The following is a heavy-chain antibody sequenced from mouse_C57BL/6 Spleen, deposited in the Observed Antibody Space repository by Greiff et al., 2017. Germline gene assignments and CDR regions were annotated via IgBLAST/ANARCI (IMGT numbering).Heavy chain of an antibody. CDR1: GYTFTDYY. D-gene: IGHD2-1*01. Sequence: VQLQQSGPVLVKPGASVKMSCKASGYTFTDYYMNWVKQSHGKSLEWIGVINPYNGGTSYNQKFKGKATLTVDKSSSTAYMELNSLTSEDSAVYYCARGRGLYGNYEDYAMDYWGQGTSVTVSS. CDR3: ARGRGLYGNYEDYAMDY. V-gene: IGHV1-19*01. CDR2: INPYNGGT. J-gene: IGHJ4*01.